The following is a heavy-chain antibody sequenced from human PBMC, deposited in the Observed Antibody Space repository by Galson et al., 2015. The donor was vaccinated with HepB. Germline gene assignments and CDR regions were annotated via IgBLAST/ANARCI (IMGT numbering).Heavy chain of an antibody. CDR1: GFSFSTYA. J-gene: IGHJ4*02. Sequence: SLRLSCAASGFSFSTYAMHWVRQASGKGLGWVGRIRGKGTTSSAAWVKGRFTFSRDDSQSTAYLQMNSLKTEDTAVYYCTTWAECVGYCAIDYWGQGTRVTVSS. CDR3: TTWAECVGYCAIDY. D-gene: IGHD2-21*02. V-gene: IGHV3-73*01. CDR2: IRGKGTT.